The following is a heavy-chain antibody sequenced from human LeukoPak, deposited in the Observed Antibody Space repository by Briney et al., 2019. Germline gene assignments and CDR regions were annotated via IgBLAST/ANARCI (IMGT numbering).Heavy chain of an antibody. CDR1: GGSISSGGYY. V-gene: IGHV4-31*03. Sequence: PSETLSLTCTVSGGSISSGGYYWSWIRQHRGKGLEWIGYIYYSGSTYYNPSLKSRVTISVDTSKNQFSLKLSSVTAADTAVYYCARAVPDIVVVVAATLWRTWFDPWGQGTLVTVSS. J-gene: IGHJ5*02. CDR3: ARAVPDIVVVVAATLWRTWFDP. D-gene: IGHD2-15*01. CDR2: IYYSGST.